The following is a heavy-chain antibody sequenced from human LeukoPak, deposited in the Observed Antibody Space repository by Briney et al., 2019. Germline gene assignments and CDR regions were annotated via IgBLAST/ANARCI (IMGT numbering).Heavy chain of an antibody. D-gene: IGHD1-14*01. J-gene: IGHJ4*02. CDR1: GDSVTNDFF. V-gene: IGHV4-38-2*02. CDR3: ARWASISREPGGFFDH. Sequence: SGTLSLTCTVSGDSVTNDFFWDWVRQPPGKELEWIGSFCLGRDTYYRPSLKSRVTISVDTSKNQFSLNLNSVTAADTAVYYCARWASISREPGGFFDHWGQGTLVTVSS. CDR2: FCLGRDT.